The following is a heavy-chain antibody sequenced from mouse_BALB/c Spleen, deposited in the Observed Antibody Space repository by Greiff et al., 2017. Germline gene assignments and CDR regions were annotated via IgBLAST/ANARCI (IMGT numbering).Heavy chain of an antibody. CDR2: IYWDDDK. CDR1: GFSLSTSGMG. CDR3: ARRDSTMITTRGYDIDY. D-gene: IGHD2-4*01. V-gene: IGHV8-12*01. J-gene: IGHJ2*01. Sequence: QVTLKVSGPGILQPSQTLSLTCSFSGFSLSTSGMGVSWIRQPSGKGLEWLAHIYWDDDKRYNPSLKSRLTISKDTSRNQVFLKITSVDTADTATYYCARRDSTMITTRGYDIDYWGQGTTLTVSS.